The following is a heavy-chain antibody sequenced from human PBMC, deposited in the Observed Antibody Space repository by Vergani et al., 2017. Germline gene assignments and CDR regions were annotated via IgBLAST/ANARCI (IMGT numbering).Heavy chain of an antibody. D-gene: IGHD3-10*01. J-gene: IGHJ5*02. CDR3: AHRIKWFVRTDWFGP. CDR1: GFSLNSDGGG. V-gene: IGHV2-5*01. Sequence: QISLKESGPALVDPTQTLTLTCTFSGFSLNSDGGGVGWIRQPPGKALEWVALVYWNDDKRYSPSLKNRLTITKDTSKNQVVLTMTNVETADTGTYYCAHRIKWFVRTDWFGPWGQGTKVLVSS. CDR2: VYWNDDK.